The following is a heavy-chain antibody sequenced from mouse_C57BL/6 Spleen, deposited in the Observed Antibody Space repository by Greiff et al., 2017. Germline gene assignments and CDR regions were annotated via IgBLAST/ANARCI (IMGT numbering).Heavy chain of an antibody. D-gene: IGHD2-3*01. CDR3: ARGDGYYPYWYFDV. Sequence: VQLQQSGAELVRPGASVKLSCKASGYTFTDYYINWVKQRPGQGLEWIARIYPGSGNTYYNEKFKGKATLTAEKSSSTAYMQLSSLTSEDSAVYFCARGDGYYPYWYFDVWGTGTTVTVSS. CDR1: GYTFTDYY. J-gene: IGHJ1*03. CDR2: IYPGSGNT. V-gene: IGHV1-76*01.